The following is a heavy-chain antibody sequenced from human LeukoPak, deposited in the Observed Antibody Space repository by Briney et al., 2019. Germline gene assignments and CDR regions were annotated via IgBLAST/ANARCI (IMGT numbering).Heavy chain of an antibody. Sequence: SETLSLTCTVSGTSITSYYWNWIREAPGQGPEWIGYGHYSGNTKYNPPLKSRVTISVDTSKNQFSLRLSSVTAADTAVYFCAKWASDNRAFDLWGQGTLVTVSS. V-gene: IGHV4-59*08. D-gene: IGHD2-8*01. CDR3: AKWASDNRAFDL. CDR2: GHYSGNT. J-gene: IGHJ4*02. CDR1: GTSITSYY.